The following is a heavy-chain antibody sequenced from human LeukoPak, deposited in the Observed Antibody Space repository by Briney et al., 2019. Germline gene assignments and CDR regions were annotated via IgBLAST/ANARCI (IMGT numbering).Heavy chain of an antibody. CDR2: MNPNSGNT. V-gene: IGHV1-8*01. D-gene: IGHD6-19*01. CDR3: ARHGSPSGGWYDRTFDI. CDR1: GYTFTSYD. J-gene: IGHJ3*02. Sequence: ASVKVSCKASGYTFTSYDINWVRQATGQGLEWMGWMNPNSGNTGYAQKFQGRVTMTRNTSISTAYMELSSLRSEDTAVYYCARHGSPSGGWYDRTFDIWGQGTMVTVSS.